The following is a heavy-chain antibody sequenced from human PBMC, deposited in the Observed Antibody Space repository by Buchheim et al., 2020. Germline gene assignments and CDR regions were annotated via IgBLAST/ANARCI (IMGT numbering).Heavy chain of an antibody. CDR2: ISGSVGNT. D-gene: IGHD2-21*02. CDR3: ARLSVSQSGLDK. Sequence: EVQLLESGGDLVHPGGSLRLSCAASGFIFSSHAMTWVRQAPGKGLEWVSGISGSVGNTNYADFVKGRFTISRDNSKKTLFLQMNSLRAEDTAIYYCARLSVSQSGLDKWGRGTL. CDR1: GFIFSSHA. J-gene: IGHJ4*02. V-gene: IGHV3-23*01.